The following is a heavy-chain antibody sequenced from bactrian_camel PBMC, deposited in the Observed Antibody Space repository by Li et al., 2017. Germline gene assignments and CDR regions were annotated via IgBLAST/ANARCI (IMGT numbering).Heavy chain of an antibody. D-gene: IGHD1*01. CDR2: IMKGGTT. J-gene: IGHJ6*01. CDR3: ASRRDWYCYQGSPDICT. Sequence: VQLVESGGGLVQPGGSQTLACTASRDTYDTACMAWFRQGPGKEREGVALIMKGGTTTYADSVKGRFTISRVNAKNMAFLQMDSLRPADTAMYYCASRRDWYCYQGSPDICTWGQGTQVTVS. V-gene: IGHV3S60*01. CDR1: RDTYDTAC.